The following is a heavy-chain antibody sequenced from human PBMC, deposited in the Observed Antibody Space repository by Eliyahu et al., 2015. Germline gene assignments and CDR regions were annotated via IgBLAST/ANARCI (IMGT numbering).Heavy chain of an antibody. D-gene: IGHD5-24*01. CDR2: IYYSGST. V-gene: IGHV4-59*08. CDR3: ARHRVEMATTHFDY. Sequence: QVQLQESGPGLVKPSETLSLTCPXSGGSISSYYWSWIRQPPGKGLEWIGYIYYSGSTNHNPXLKSRVTISVDTSKNQFSLKLSSVTAADTAVYYCARHRVEMATTHFDYWGQGTLVTVSS. J-gene: IGHJ4*02. CDR1: GGSISSYY.